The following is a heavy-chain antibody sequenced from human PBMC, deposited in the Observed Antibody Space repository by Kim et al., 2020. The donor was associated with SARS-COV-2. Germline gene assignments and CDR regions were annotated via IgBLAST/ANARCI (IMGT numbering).Heavy chain of an antibody. J-gene: IGHJ4*02. V-gene: IGHV5-51*01. CDR3: ARRSTSQRADY. D-gene: IGHD2-2*01. Sequence: RYSPSFQGQVTISADKSISTAYLQWSSLKASDTAMYYCARRSTSQRADYWGQGTLVTVSS.